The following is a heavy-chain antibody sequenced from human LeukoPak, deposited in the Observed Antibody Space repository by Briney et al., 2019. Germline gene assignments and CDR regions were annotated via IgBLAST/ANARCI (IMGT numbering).Heavy chain of an antibody. D-gene: IGHD5-24*01. CDR1: GGSVNTYY. V-gene: IGHV4-59*08. Sequence: TLSLTCTVSGGSVNTYYWSWIRQPPGKGLEWIGYIYYSGSTDSNPSLKSRVTISLDTSKNQFSLRLSALTAADTAVYYCARSYNNARYFYNGMDVWGQGTTVTVSS. J-gene: IGHJ6*02. CDR3: ARSYNNARYFYNGMDV. CDR2: IYYSGST.